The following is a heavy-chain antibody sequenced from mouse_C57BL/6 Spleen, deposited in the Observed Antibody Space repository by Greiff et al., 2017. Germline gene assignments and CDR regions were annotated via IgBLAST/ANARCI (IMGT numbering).Heavy chain of an antibody. CDR1: GYSITSGYY. CDR3: ARDFTTVVATDYAMDY. V-gene: IGHV3-6*01. Sequence: VQLQQSGPGLVKPSQSLSLTCSVTGYSITSGYYWNWIRQFPGNKLEWMGYISYDGSNNYNPSLKNRISITRDTSKNQFFLKLNSVTTEDTATYYCARDFTTVVATDYAMDYWGQGTSVTVSS. D-gene: IGHD1-1*01. J-gene: IGHJ4*01. CDR2: ISYDGSN.